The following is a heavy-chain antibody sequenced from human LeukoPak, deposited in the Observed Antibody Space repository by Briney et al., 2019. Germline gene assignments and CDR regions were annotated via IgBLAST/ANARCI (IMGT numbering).Heavy chain of an antibody. D-gene: IGHD3-22*01. Sequence: GESLKISCKGSGYRFTSYWIGWVRQMPGKGLEWMGIIYPGDSDTRYSPSFQGQVSMSADKSITTAYLQWSSLKASDTAMYYCARQRLLGVEPRVYWGQGTLVTVSS. CDR2: IYPGDSDT. CDR1: GYRFTSYW. V-gene: IGHV5-51*01. CDR3: ARQRLLGVEPRVY. J-gene: IGHJ4*02.